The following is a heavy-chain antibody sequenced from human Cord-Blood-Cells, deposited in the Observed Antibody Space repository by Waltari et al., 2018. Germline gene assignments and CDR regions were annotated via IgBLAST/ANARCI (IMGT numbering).Heavy chain of an antibody. V-gene: IGHV4-34*01. CDR1: GGSFSGYY. J-gene: IGHJ4*02. D-gene: IGHD5-18*01. Sequence: QVQLQQWGAGLLKPSETLSLTCAVYGGSFSGYYWSWIRQPPGKGLEWIGEINHSGSTNYNPSLKSRVTISVDTSKNQFSLKLSSVTAADTAVYYCARGLEMATAADDYWGQGTLVTVSS. CDR2: INHSGST. CDR3: ARGLEMATAADDY.